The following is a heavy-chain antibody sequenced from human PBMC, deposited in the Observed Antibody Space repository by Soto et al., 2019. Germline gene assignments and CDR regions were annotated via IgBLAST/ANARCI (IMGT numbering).Heavy chain of an antibody. D-gene: IGHD2-2*01. J-gene: IGHJ4*02. Sequence: PGGSLRLSCAASGFTFSSYGMHWVRQAPGKGLEWVAVISYDGSNKYYADSVKGRFTISRDNAKNSVSLQMNTLRVEDTAVYYCAREDSIIIPAVSDFWGQGTLVTVS. CDR1: GFTFSSYG. CDR3: AREDSIIIPAVSDF. V-gene: IGHV3-30*03. CDR2: ISYDGSNK.